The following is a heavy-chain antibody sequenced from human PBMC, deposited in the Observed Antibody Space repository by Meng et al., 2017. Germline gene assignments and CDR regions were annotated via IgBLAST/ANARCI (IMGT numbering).Heavy chain of an antibody. V-gene: IGHV3-33*01. Sequence: QRGEAVGGVVRPGMSLRLSFSAAGFSCSRNGMYWVRQAPGKGLEWVAVIWYDGSNKYYADSVKGRFTISRDNSKNTLYLQMNSLRAEDTAVYYCARDTDYYDSSGPIDYWGQGTLVTVSS. CDR1: GFSCSRNG. CDR2: IWYDGSNK. J-gene: IGHJ4*02. D-gene: IGHD3-22*01. CDR3: ARDTDYYDSSGPIDY.